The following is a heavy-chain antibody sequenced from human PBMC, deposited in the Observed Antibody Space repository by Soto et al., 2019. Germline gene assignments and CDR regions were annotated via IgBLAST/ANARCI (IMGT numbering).Heavy chain of an antibody. V-gene: IGHV1-46*01. J-gene: IGHJ6*02. CDR2: INPSGGST. Sequence: GASVKVSCKASGYTFTSYYMHWVRQAPGQGLEWMGIINPSGGSTSYAQKFQGRVTMTRDTSTSTVYMELSSLRSEDTAVYYCARDNKWFGELSYYYGMDVWGQGNTVTVSS. CDR1: GYTFTSYY. D-gene: IGHD3-10*01. CDR3: ARDNKWFGELSYYYGMDV.